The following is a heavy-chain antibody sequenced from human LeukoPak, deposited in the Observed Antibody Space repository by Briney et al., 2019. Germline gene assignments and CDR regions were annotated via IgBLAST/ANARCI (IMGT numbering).Heavy chain of an antibody. Sequence: PGGSLRLSCAASGFPVSSNYMSWVRQAPGKGLEWVSVIYRDDTTYYADSVKGRFTIFRDNSKNTLYPQMNSLRDDDTAVYYCARAPYGVGYTAERDYWGQGTLVTVSS. CDR3: ARAPYGVGYTAERDY. D-gene: IGHD3-16*02. CDR2: IYRDDTT. CDR1: GFPVSSNY. V-gene: IGHV3-53*01. J-gene: IGHJ4*02.